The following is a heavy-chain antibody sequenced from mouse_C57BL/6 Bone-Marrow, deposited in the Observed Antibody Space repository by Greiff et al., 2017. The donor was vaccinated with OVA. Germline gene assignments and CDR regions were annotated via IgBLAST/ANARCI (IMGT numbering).Heavy chain of an antibody. D-gene: IGHD2-1*01. J-gene: IGHJ2*01. CDR2: IYPRSGNT. CDR1: GYTFTSYG. Sequence: QVQLQQSGAELARPGASVKLSCKASGYTFTSYGISWVKQRTGQGLEWIGEIYPRSGNTYYHEKFKGKATLTADKSSSTAYMELRSLTSEDSAVYFCAREGVYYGNYWYFDYWGQGTTLTVSS. V-gene: IGHV1-81*01. CDR3: AREGVYYGNYWYFDY.